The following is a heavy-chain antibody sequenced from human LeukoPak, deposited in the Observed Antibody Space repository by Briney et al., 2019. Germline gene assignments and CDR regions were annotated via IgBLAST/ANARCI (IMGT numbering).Heavy chain of an antibody. Sequence: GGSLRLSCAASGFTFSSYAMHWVRQAPGKGLEWVALIPYDGSNKYYADSVKGRFTVSRDNSKNTLYLQMNSLRAEDTAVYYCAKVLLWFGGLFPFDYWGQGTLVTVSS. V-gene: IGHV3-30*04. CDR2: IPYDGSNK. D-gene: IGHD3-10*01. CDR1: GFTFSSYA. J-gene: IGHJ4*02. CDR3: AKVLLWFGGLFPFDY.